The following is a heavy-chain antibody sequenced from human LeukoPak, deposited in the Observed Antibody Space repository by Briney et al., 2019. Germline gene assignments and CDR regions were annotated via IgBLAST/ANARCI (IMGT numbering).Heavy chain of an antibody. CDR2: IYYSGSP. J-gene: IGHJ3*02. D-gene: IGHD6-19*01. CDR1: GGSISSYS. CDR3: ASPGLLPRDAFDI. Sequence: PSQTLSLTCTVSGGSISSYSWSWIRQPPGKGLEWIGYIYYSGSPNYNPSLKSRVTISVDTSKNQFSLKLSSVTAADTAVYYCASPGLLPRDAFDIWGQGTMVTVSS. V-gene: IGHV4-59*08.